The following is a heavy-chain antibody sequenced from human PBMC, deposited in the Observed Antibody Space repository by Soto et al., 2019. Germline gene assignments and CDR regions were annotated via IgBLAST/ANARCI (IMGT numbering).Heavy chain of an antibody. CDR2: IWYDGSKK. Sequence: QVQLVESGGGVVQPGRSPRLSCAASGFPFSTYGIHWVRQAPGKGLEWLAVIWYDGSKKYYADSVQGRFTISRDNSENIGYLQMNSLRADDTAVYYCVKDHCGGDCYSNPYFDYWGQGTLVTVSS. D-gene: IGHD2-21*02. J-gene: IGHJ4*02. CDR3: VKDHCGGDCYSNPYFDY. CDR1: GFPFSTYG. V-gene: IGHV3-33*06.